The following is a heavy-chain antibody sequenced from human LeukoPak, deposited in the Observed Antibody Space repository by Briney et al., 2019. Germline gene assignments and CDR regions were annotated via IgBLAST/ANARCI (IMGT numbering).Heavy chain of an antibody. CDR2: IHYGANT. CDR1: GVSITSSSYY. Sequence: SETLSLTCTVSGVSITSSSYYWGWIRQPPGKGPEWIGSIHYGANTYRNPSLKSRVTISMDTSKNHFSLSLSSVTAADTAVYYCARNDAKMVTVDYRGQGTLVTASS. CDR3: ARNDAKMVTVDY. D-gene: IGHD2-21*02. J-gene: IGHJ4*02. V-gene: IGHV4-39*02.